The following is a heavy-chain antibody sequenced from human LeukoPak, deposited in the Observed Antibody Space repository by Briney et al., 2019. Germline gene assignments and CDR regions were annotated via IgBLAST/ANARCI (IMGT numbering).Heavy chain of an antibody. J-gene: IGHJ5*02. CDR1: GYTFTSYD. Sequence: ASVKVSCKASGYTFTSYDMHWVRQATGQGLEWMGWMNPANGNTVYARKFRGRVTITRDISISTAYMELSSLRSEDTAVYYCARVGCSPISCHTWFDPWGQGTLVTVSS. V-gene: IGHV1-8*03. CDR3: ARVGCSPISCHTWFDP. D-gene: IGHD2-2*01. CDR2: MNPANGNT.